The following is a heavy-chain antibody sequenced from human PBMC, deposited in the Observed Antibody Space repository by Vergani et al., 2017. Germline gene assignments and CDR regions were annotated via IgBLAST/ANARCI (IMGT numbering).Heavy chain of an antibody. D-gene: IGHD4-11*01. V-gene: IGHV3-9*01. CDR1: GFTFDDYA. CDR3: AKDFPTVTTFYYYYGMDV. J-gene: IGHJ6*02. CDR2: ISWNSGSI. Sequence: EVQLVESGGGLVQPGRSLRLSCAASGFTFDDYAMHWVRQAPGKGLEWVSGISWNSGSIGYADSVKGRFTISRDNSKNTLYLQMNSLRAEDTAVYYCAKDFPTVTTFYYYYGMDVWGQGTTVTVSS.